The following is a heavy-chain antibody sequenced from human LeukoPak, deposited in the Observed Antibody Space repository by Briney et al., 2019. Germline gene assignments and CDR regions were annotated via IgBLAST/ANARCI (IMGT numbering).Heavy chain of an antibody. V-gene: IGHV3-9*01. D-gene: IGHD5-12*01. CDR1: GFTFDDYA. CDR3: ARSGSRYWYFDL. CDR2: ISWNSGSI. Sequence: GGSLRLPCAASGFTFDDYAMHWVRQAPGKGLEWVSGISWNSGSIGYADSVKGRFTISRDNAKNSLYLQMNSLRAEDTALYYCARSGSRYWYFDLWGRGTLVTVSS. J-gene: IGHJ2*01.